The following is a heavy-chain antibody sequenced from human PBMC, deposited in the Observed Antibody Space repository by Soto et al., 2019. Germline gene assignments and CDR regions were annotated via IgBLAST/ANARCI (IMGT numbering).Heavy chain of an antibody. V-gene: IGHV1-69*06. CDR3: ARAHDFYVWGSYRFFPPDY. Sequence: QVQLVQSGAEVKKPGSSVKVSCKASGGTISSYAISWVRQAPGQGLEWMGGIIPIFGTANYAQKFQGRVTITADKSTSTAYMELSSLRSEDTAVYYCARAHDFYVWGSYRFFPPDYWGQGTLVTVSS. CDR2: IIPIFGTA. CDR1: GGTISSYA. D-gene: IGHD3-16*02. J-gene: IGHJ4*02.